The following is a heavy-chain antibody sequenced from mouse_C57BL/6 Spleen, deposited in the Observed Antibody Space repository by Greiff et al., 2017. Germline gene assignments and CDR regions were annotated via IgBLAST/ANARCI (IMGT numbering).Heavy chain of an antibody. Sequence: EVKLVESGGGLVKPGGSLKLSCAASGFTFSSYTMSWVRQTPEKRLEWVATISGGGGNTYYPDSVKGRFTISRDNAKNTLYLQMSSLRSEDTALYYCASGDWDGSGVWFAYWGQGTLVTVSA. CDR3: ASGDWDGSGVWFAY. J-gene: IGHJ3*01. V-gene: IGHV5-9*01. CDR1: GFTFSSYT. D-gene: IGHD2-3*01. CDR2: ISGGGGNT.